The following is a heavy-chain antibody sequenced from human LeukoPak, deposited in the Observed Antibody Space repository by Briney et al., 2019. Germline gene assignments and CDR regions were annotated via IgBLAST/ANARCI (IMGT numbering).Heavy chain of an antibody. J-gene: IGHJ4*02. CDR2: ISGSGDST. CDR1: GFTFSSYA. Sequence: GRSLRLSCAASGFTFSSYAMSWVRQAPGKGLEWVSTISGSGDSTFYADSVKGRFTISRDNSKNTLYLQTNSLRAEDTAVYYCATLRKSFWIPEFDFWGQGTLVTVSS. V-gene: IGHV3-23*01. CDR3: ATLRKSFWIPEFDF. D-gene: IGHD1-1*01.